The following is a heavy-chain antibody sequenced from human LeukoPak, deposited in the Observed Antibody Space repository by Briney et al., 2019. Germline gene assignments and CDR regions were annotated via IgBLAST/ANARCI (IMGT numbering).Heavy chain of an antibody. D-gene: IGHD6-13*01. CDR1: GGTFSSYA. CDR3: ARASGPSIAAAYITGSWYFDY. CDR2: IIPIFGTA. Sequence: SVKVSCKASGGTFSSYAISWVRQAPGQGLEWMGGIIPIFGTANYAQKFQGRVTTTADKSTSTAYMELSSLRSEDTAVYYCARASGPSIAAAYITGSWYFDYWGQGTLVTVSS. J-gene: IGHJ4*02. V-gene: IGHV1-69*06.